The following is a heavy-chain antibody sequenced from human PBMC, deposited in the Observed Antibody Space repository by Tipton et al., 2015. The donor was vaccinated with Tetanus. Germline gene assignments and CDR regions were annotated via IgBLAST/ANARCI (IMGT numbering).Heavy chain of an antibody. CDR3: ARDGPGTGYGMDV. CDR1: GFTFSTYW. V-gene: IGHV3-74*01. Sequence: SLRLSCEASGFTFSTYWMHWVRQAPGKGLVWVSRIDSDGSGTTYADSVKGRFTISRDNSKNTLYLQMNSLRAEDTAVYYCARDGPGTGYGMDVWGQGTTVTVSS. D-gene: IGHD6-13*01. J-gene: IGHJ6*02. CDR2: IDSDGSGT.